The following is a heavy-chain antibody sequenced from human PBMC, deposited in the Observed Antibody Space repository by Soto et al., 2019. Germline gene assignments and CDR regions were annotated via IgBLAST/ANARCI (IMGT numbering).Heavy chain of an antibody. CDR2: LYDVDGS. Sequence: DVQLVESGGGLVQPGESLRLSCAAFGLTISGKKYVAWVRQAPGKGLEWVSALYDVDGSFYADSVTGRFTTSSDSSKTTVYLQMNDLRPDDTAVYYCATWHEREHAFDVWGQGTTVTISS. D-gene: IGHD1-1*01. J-gene: IGHJ3*01. V-gene: IGHV3-53*01. CDR3: ATWHEREHAFDV. CDR1: GLTISGKKY.